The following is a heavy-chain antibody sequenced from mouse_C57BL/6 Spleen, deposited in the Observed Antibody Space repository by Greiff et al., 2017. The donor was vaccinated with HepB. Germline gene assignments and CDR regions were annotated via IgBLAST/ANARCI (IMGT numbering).Heavy chain of an antibody. V-gene: IGHV1-64*01. Sequence: VKLMESGAELVKPGASVKLSCKASGYTFTSYWMHWVKQRPGQGLEWIGMIHPNSGSTNYNEKFKSKATLTVDKSSSTAYMQLSSLTSEDSAVYYCARRSLINQYYAMDYWGQGTAVTVSS. J-gene: IGHJ4*01. CDR1: GYTFTSYW. CDR3: ARRSLINQYYAMDY. CDR2: IHPNSGST. D-gene: IGHD1-1*01.